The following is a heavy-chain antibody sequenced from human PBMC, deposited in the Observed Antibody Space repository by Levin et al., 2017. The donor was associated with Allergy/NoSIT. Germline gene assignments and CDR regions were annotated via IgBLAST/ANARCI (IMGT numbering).Heavy chain of an antibody. J-gene: IGHJ4*02. CDR3: ARGGLTGGDPGSY. V-gene: IGHV3-33*01. Sequence: SLKISCAASGFTFSSYGMHWVRQAPGKGLEWVAVIWYDGSNKYYADSVKGRFTISRDNSKNTLYLQMNSLRAEDTAVYYCARGGLTGGDPGSYWGQGTLVTVSS. D-gene: IGHD2-21*02. CDR2: IWYDGSNK. CDR1: GFTFSSYG.